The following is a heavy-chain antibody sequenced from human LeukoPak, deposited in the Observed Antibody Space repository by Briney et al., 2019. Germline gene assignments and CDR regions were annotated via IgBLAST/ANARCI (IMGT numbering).Heavy chain of an antibody. CDR2: IYTSGST. CDR1: GGSISIGSYY. CDR3: ARGSGLYSNLDY. J-gene: IGHJ4*02. D-gene: IGHD4-11*01. V-gene: IGHV4-61*02. Sequence: SETLSLTCTVPGGSISIGSYYGSWIRQPAGKGLELIGRIYTSGSTNYNPSLKSRVTISVDTSKNQFSLKLSSVTAADTPVYYCARGSGLYSNLDYWGQGTLVTVSS.